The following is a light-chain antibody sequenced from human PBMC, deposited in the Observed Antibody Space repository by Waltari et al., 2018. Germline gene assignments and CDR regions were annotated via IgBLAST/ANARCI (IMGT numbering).Light chain of an antibody. CDR1: SSNIGAGYD. J-gene: IGLJ3*02. Sequence: QSVLTQPPSVSGAPGQRVTISCTGSSSNIGAGYDVHWYQQLPGTTPKLLNYDNNNPATGARGRFSGARSGKSASPAITGRGAEDEDDYYCKTYDRSQFNGVFGGRTKLSVL. V-gene: IGLV1-40*01. CDR2: DNN. CDR3: KTYDRSQFNGV.